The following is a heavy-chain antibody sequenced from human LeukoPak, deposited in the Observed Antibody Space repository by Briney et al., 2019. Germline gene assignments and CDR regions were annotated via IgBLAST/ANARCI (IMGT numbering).Heavy chain of an antibody. J-gene: IGHJ4*02. CDR1: GLNFDDSA. CDR3: AKESGKFDY. Sequence: PGGSLRLSCVASGLNFDDSAMHWVRQAPVKGLEWVSLISADGVSTFSADSVKGRFSISRENRKNSLYLQMNSLRSEDTAMYYCAKESGKFDYWGQGTLVAVSS. CDR2: ISADGVST. V-gene: IGHV3-43*02.